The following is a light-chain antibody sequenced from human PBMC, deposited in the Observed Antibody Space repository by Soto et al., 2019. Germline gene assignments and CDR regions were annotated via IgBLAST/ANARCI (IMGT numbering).Light chain of an antibody. J-gene: IGKJ1*01. CDR1: QSVSSN. V-gene: IGKV3-15*01. Sequence: EIVMTQSPATLSVSPGERATLSCRASQSVSSNLAWYQQKPGQAPRLLIYGSSTRATGIPARFSGSGSGTEFTLTISSLQAGDFAVYYCQQYNNWRPWTFGQGTKLEIK. CDR3: QQYNNWRPWT. CDR2: GSS.